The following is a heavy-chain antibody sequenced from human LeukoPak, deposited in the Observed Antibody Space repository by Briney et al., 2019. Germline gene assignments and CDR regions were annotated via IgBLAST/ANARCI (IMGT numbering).Heavy chain of an antibody. D-gene: IGHD6-19*01. J-gene: IGHJ4*02. Sequence: GGSLRLSCAASGFTFSRYWMSWVRQAPGKGLEWVANIKQDGSEKDYVDSVKGRFTISRDNAKNSLYLQMNSLRAEDTAVYYCAKSGGGYSSGWFYWGQGTLVTVSS. CDR3: AKSGGGYSSGWFY. CDR2: IKQDGSEK. CDR1: GFTFSRYW. V-gene: IGHV3-7*01.